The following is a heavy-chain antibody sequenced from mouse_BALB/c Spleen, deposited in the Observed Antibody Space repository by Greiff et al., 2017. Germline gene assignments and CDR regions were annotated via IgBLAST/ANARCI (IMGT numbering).Heavy chain of an antibody. V-gene: IGHV1-7*01. CDR3: ASPNAMDY. Sequence: QVQLQQSGAELAKPGASVKMSCKASGYTFTSYWMHWVKQRPGQGLEWIGYINPSTGYTEYNQKFKDKATLTADKSSSTAYMQLSSLTSEDSAVYYCASPNAMDYWGQGTSVTVSS. CDR1: GYTFTSYW. J-gene: IGHJ4*01. CDR2: INPSTGYT.